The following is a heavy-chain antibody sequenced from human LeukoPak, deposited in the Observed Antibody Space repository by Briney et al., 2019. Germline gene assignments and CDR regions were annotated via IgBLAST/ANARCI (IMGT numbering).Heavy chain of an antibody. J-gene: IGHJ4*02. CDR2: ISGSGGST. V-gene: IGHV3-23*01. CDR1: GFTFSSHA. CDR3: ANSYSSGWYRLFDY. D-gene: IGHD6-19*01. Sequence: PGGSLRLSCVASGFTFSSHAMSWVRQAPGKGLEWVSAISGSGGSTYYADSVKGRFTISRDNSKNTLYLQVNSLRAEDTAVYYCANSYSSGWYRLFDYWGQGTLVTVSS.